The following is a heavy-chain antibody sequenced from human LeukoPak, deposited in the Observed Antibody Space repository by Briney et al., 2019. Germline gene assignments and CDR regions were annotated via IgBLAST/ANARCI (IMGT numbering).Heavy chain of an antibody. CDR3: ARDPSNGYYYYYMDV. Sequence: ASVKVSCKASGYTFTGYYMHWVRQAPGQGLEWMGRINPNSGGTNYAQKFQGRVTMTRDTSISTAYMELSRLRSDDTAVFYCARDPSNGYYYYYMDVWGKGTTVTLSS. D-gene: IGHD1-1*01. CDR2: INPNSGGT. V-gene: IGHV1-2*06. J-gene: IGHJ6*03. CDR1: GYTFTGYY.